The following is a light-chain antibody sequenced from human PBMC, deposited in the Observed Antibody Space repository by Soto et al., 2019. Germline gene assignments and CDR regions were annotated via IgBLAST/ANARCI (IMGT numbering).Light chain of an antibody. CDR2: EAS. Sequence: DIQMTQSPSTLSASVGDRVTTTCRASQSIDSWLAWYQQKPGKTPNLLIYEASSLESGVPSRFSGSGSGTEFTLTISSLQPDDFATYYCQQYSSYSAGTFGQGTKVEIK. CDR1: QSIDSW. J-gene: IGKJ1*01. CDR3: QQYSSYSAGT. V-gene: IGKV1-5*03.